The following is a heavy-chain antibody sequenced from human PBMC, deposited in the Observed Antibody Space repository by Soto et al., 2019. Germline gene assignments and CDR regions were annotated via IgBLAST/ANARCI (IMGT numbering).Heavy chain of an antibody. CDR3: APRIAVAGPDDY. V-gene: IGHV1-69*02. Sequence: SVKVSCKASGGTFSSYTISWVRQAPGQGLEWMGRIIPILGIANYAQRFQGRVTITADKSTSTAYMELSSLRSEDTAVYYCAPRIAVAGPDDYWGQGTLVTVSS. CDR2: IIPILGIA. D-gene: IGHD6-19*01. J-gene: IGHJ4*02. CDR1: GGTFSSYT.